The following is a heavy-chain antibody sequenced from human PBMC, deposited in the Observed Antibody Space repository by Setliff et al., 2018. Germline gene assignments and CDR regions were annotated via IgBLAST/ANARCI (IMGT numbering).Heavy chain of an antibody. V-gene: IGHV1-69*06. D-gene: IGHD6-6*01. J-gene: IGHJ6*03. CDR1: GYTFTDYY. CDR2: IIPLFETT. CDR3: ALEYSNSSPTVYYYMDV. Sequence: SVKVSCKASGYTFTDYYIHWVRQAPGQGLEWMGRIIPLFETTNYVEKFQGRVTITADKSTSTAYMELSRLTSEDMAVYYCALEYSNSSPTVYYYMDVWGKGTTVTVSS.